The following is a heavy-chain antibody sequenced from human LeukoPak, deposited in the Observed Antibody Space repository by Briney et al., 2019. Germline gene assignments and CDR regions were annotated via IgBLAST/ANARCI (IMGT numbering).Heavy chain of an antibody. Sequence: SETLSLTCVVSGDSVSSTNYYWGWIRQPPGKGLEWIGTTHYSGNTYYNPSLKSRVTISLDTSKNQFSLRLNSVTAADTAVYYCAREGAYRTYGDNSPFDFWGQGTLVTVSS. CDR3: AREGAYRTYGDNSPFDF. D-gene: IGHD4-17*01. CDR2: THYSGNT. J-gene: IGHJ5*01. CDR1: GDSVSSTNYY. V-gene: IGHV4-39*07.